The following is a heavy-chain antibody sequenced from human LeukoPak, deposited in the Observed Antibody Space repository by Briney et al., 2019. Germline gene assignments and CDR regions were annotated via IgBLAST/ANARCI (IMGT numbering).Heavy chain of an antibody. CDR1: GYTFTSYD. V-gene: IGHV1-8*01. J-gene: IGHJ4*02. CDR3: ARRFDGSGSFDY. Sequence: ASVKVSCKASGYTFTSYDINWVRQATGQGLEWMGWMNPNSGNTGYAQKFQGRVTMTRNTSISTAYMELSSLRSEDTAVHYCARRFDGSGSFDYWGQGTLVTVSS. D-gene: IGHD3-10*01. CDR2: MNPNSGNT.